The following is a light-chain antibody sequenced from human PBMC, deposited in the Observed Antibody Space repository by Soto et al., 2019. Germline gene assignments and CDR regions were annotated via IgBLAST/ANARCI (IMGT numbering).Light chain of an antibody. CDR1: QYITIY. V-gene: IGKV3-20*01. Sequence: EIVLTQSPATLSLSPGERATLSCRASQYITIYLAWYQQKPGQAPRLLIYGASSRATGIPDRFSGSGSGTDFTLTISRLEPEDFAVYYCQQYGSSLSITFGQGTRLDI. CDR3: QQYGSSLSIT. J-gene: IGKJ5*01. CDR2: GAS.